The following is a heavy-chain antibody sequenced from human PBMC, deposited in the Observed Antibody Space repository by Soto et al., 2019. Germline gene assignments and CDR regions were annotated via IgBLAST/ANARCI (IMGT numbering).Heavy chain of an antibody. D-gene: IGHD3-16*01. V-gene: IGHV3-66*01. CDR2: IYSGGDT. CDR3: ARDPLGGNYYYGMDV. J-gene: IGHJ6*02. CDR1: GFSVYRNY. Sequence: PGGSLRLSCTVSGFSVYRNYVGGARQAPGKRLEWVSIIYSGGDTYYADSVKGRFTISRDNSKNTVYLQMNNLGVEDTAVYYCARDPLGGNYYYGMDVWGQGTTVTVSS.